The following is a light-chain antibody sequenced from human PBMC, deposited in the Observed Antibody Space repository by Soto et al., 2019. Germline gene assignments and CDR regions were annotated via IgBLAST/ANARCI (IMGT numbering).Light chain of an antibody. Sequence: VLTQSPGTLSLSPGERATLSCRASQRVRSSYLARYQQKSGQAPRLLINGTSSRATGIPDRFSGSGSGTDFTLTISRLEPEDFAVYYCQQYGNSLFSFGQGTKLEIK. V-gene: IGKV3-20*01. CDR2: GTS. CDR1: QRVRSSY. J-gene: IGKJ2*01. CDR3: QQYGNSLFS.